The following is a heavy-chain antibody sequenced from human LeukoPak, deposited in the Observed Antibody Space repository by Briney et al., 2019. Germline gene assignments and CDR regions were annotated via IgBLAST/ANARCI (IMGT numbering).Heavy chain of an antibody. D-gene: IGHD2-15*01. CDR2: IIPILGIA. CDR1: GGTFSSYA. CDR3: EVAYCSGGSCYSFDY. V-gene: IGHV1-69*04. Sequence: SVKVPCKASGGTFSSYAISWVRQAPGQGLEWMGRIIPILGIANYAQKFQGRVTITADKSTSTAYMELSSLRSEDTAVYYCEVAYCSGGSCYSFDYWGQGTLVTVSS. J-gene: IGHJ4*02.